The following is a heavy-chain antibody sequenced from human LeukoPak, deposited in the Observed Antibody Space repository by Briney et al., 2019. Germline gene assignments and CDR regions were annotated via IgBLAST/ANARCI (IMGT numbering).Heavy chain of an antibody. D-gene: IGHD5-24*01. Sequence: KPSETLSLTCAVYGGSFSGYYWSWIRQPPGKGLEWIGYIYYSGSTNYNPSLKSRVAISVDTSKNQFSLKLSSVIAADTAVYYCARCRDGYIWWDNWGQGTLVTVSS. CDR1: GGSFSGYY. V-gene: IGHV4-59*01. CDR3: ARCRDGYIWWDN. CDR2: IYYSGST. J-gene: IGHJ4*02.